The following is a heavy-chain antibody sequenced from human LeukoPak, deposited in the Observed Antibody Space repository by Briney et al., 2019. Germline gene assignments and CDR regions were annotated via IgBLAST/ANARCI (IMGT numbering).Heavy chain of an antibody. CDR2: IIPIFGTA. CDR3: ARDLNDYGDYGTRTTRNDY. V-gene: IGHV1-69*05. J-gene: IGHJ4*02. D-gene: IGHD4-17*01. Sequence: SVKVSCKASGGTFSSYAISWVRQAPGQGLEWMGGIIPIFGTANYAQKFQGRVTITTDESTSTAYMELSSLRSEDTAVYYCARDLNDYGDYGTRTTRNDYWGQGTLVTVSS. CDR1: GGTFSSYA.